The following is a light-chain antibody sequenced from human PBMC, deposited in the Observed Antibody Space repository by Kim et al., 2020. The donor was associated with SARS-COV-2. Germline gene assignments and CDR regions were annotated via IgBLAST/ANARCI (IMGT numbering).Light chain of an antibody. CDR2: QNN. V-gene: IGLV3-1*01. CDR1: FRLGSEF. J-gene: IGLJ3*02. Sequence: SYELTRPPSVSVSPGQTASITCSGHFRLGSEFVCWYQQKPGQSPALVIYQNNKRPSGTPERFSGSLSGNTATLTIGGTQGLDEADYFCQAWDGTTAVFGG. CDR3: QAWDGTTAV.